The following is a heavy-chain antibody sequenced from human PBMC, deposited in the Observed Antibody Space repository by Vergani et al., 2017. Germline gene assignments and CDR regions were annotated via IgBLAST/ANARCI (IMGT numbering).Heavy chain of an antibody. J-gene: IGHJ6*02. V-gene: IGHV3-23*01. D-gene: IGHD5-12*01. Sequence: EVQLLESGGDLVQPGGSLRLSCAASGFTFNHYAMNWVRQAPGKGLEWVSGISGSGGSTYYAGSVKGRFTISRDSSKNTLYLQMNSLSAEDTAVYYCAKANPRNSGYDYLYYYHAMDVGGRGTTVTVSS. CDR2: ISGSGGST. CDR1: GFTFNHYA. CDR3: AKANPRNSGYDYLYYYHAMDV.